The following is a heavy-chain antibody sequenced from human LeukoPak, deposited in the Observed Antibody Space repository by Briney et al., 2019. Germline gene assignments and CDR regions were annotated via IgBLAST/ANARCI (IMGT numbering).Heavy chain of an antibody. CDR2: INDSGSP. Sequence: NPSETLSLTCEVNGGSFNGYHWTWIRQSPGKGLEWIGEINDSGSPIYSPSLRSRLTISVDTSKNQFSVTLTSVTVADTAVYYCARGPHQHWPLGQFWGQGSLVTVSS. V-gene: IGHV4-34*01. CDR3: ARGPHQHWPLGQF. J-gene: IGHJ4*02. CDR1: GGSFNGYH. D-gene: IGHD2-2*01.